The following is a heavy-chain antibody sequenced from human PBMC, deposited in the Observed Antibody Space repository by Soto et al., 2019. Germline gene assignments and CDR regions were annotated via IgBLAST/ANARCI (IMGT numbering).Heavy chain of an antibody. CDR3: ASAPRMVRGVIIPNFDY. CDR1: GFTFSSYS. V-gene: IGHV3-48*02. J-gene: IGHJ4*02. CDR2: ISSSSSTI. D-gene: IGHD3-10*01. Sequence: GGSLRLSCAASGFTFSSYSMNWVRQAPGKGLEWVSYISSSSSTIYYADSVKGRFTISRDNAKNSLYLQMNGLRDEDTAVYYCASAPRMVRGVIIPNFDYWGQGTLVTVSS.